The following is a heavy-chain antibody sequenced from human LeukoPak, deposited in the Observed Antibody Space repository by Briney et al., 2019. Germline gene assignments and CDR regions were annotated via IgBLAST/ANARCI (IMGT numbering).Heavy chain of an antibody. CDR2: ISGSGGST. Sequence: QPGGSLRLSCAASGFTFSSYAMSWVRQAPGKGLEWVSAISGSGGSTYYADSVKGRFIISRDNSKNTLYLQMNSLRAEDTAVYYCAEVIVGAFAFDYWGQGTLVTVSS. CDR3: AEVIVGAFAFDY. D-gene: IGHD1-26*01. V-gene: IGHV3-23*01. CDR1: GFTFSSYA. J-gene: IGHJ4*02.